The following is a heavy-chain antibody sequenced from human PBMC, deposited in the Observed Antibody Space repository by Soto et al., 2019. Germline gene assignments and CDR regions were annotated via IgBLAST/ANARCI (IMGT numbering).Heavy chain of an antibody. CDR1: GFTFSSYG. V-gene: IGHV3-30*18. Sequence: PGGSLRLSCAASGFTFSSYGMHWVRQAPGKGLEWVAVISYDGSNKYYADSVKGRFTISRDNSKNTLYLQMNSLRAEDTAVYYCAKETVTTGFDYWGQGTLVTVSS. CDR2: ISYDGSNK. J-gene: IGHJ4*02. D-gene: IGHD4-17*01. CDR3: AKETVTTGFDY.